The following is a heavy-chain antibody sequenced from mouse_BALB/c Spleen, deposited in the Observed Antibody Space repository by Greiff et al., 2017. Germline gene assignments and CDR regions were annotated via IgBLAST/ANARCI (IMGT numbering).Heavy chain of an antibody. Sequence: QVQLQQSGAELVRPGVSVKISCKGSGYTFTDYAMHWVKQSHAKSLEWIGVISTYYGDASYNQKFKGKATMTVDKSSSTAYMELARLTSEDSAIYYCARGGYDEGAWFAYWGQGTLVTVSA. CDR1: GYTFTDYA. CDR3: ARGGYDEGAWFAY. V-gene: IGHV1S137*01. D-gene: IGHD2-14*01. J-gene: IGHJ3*01. CDR2: ISTYYGDA.